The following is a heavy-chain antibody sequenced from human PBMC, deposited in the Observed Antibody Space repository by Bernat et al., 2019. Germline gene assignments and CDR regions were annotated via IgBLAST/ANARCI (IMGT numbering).Heavy chain of an antibody. CDR2: IWYDGSNK. CDR3: ARISGYRYGQIDY. J-gene: IGHJ4*02. D-gene: IGHD5-18*01. CDR1: GFTFSSYG. V-gene: IGHV3-33*01. Sequence: QVQLVESGGGVVQPGRSLRLSCAASGFTFSSYGMHWVRQAPGKGLEWVAVIWYDGSNKYYADSVKGRFTISRDNSKNTLYLQMNSLRAEDTAVYYCARISGYRYGQIDYWGQGTLFTVSS.